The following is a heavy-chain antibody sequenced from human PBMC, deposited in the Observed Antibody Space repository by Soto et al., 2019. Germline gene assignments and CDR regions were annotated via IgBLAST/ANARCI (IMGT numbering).Heavy chain of an antibody. CDR3: AKDFGSEARDYYYGMDV. CDR1: GFTFSSYG. CDR2: ISYDGSNK. V-gene: IGHV3-30*18. J-gene: IGHJ6*02. D-gene: IGHD6-25*01. Sequence: LRLSCAASGFTFSSYGMHWVRQAPGKGLEWVAVISYDGSNKYYADSVKGRFTISRDNSKNTLYLQMNSLRAEDTAVYYCAKDFGSEARDYYYGMDVWGQGTTVTVSS.